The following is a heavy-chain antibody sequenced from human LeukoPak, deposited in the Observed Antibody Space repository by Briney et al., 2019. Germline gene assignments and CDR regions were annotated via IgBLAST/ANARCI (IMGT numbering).Heavy chain of an antibody. CDR2: INSDGSDT. CDR1: GFTFSSYW. J-gene: IGHJ3*02. Sequence: GGSLRLSCAASGFTFSSYWMHWVGQAPGKGGVGVSRINSDGSDTKYADSVKGRFTISREKAKKRVYLEMKNVAAEDTAVYYCAGGLKGADSSAYRAFAIWGQGTLVTVSS. D-gene: IGHD3-22*01. V-gene: IGHV3-74*01. CDR3: AGGLKGADSSAYRAFAI.